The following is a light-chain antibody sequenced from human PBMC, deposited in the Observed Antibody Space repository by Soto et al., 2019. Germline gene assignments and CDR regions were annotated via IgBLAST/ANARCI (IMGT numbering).Light chain of an antibody. CDR1: QSVSSN. V-gene: IGKV3-15*01. J-gene: IGKJ1*01. Sequence: EKVMTQSPATLSVSPGERATLSCRASQSVSSNLAWYQQKPGQAPRLLIYDASTRATGSPARFSGSGSGTEFTLTISSLQSEDLAVYYCQQYDAWPETFGQGTKVEIK. CDR2: DAS. CDR3: QQYDAWPET.